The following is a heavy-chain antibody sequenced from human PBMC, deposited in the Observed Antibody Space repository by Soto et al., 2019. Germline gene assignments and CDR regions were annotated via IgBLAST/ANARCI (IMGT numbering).Heavy chain of an antibody. CDR1: GFSISSDSY. D-gene: IGHD2-2*01. CDR2: LSHSGRT. CDR3: GHLKTDTEVTPAPPLFDS. J-gene: IGHJ4*02. Sequence: KPSETLSLTCAVSGFSISSDSYWGWMRQSPGKGLEWIGTLSHSGRTFYNPSLKSRVTISADTTKNQFSLSLTSVTAADTAVYYCGHLKTDTEVTPAPPLFDSWGQGTLVTVPS. V-gene: IGHV4-38-2*01.